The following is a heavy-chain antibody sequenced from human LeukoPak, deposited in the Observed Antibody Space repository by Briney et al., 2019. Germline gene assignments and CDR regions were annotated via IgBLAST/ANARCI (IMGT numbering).Heavy chain of an antibody. J-gene: IGHJ5*02. CDR2: ISGSGGST. CDR3: AKSFGGVRGYPGIDP. Sequence: PGGSLRLSCAASGFTFSSYAMSWVRQAPGKGLEWVSAISGSGGSTYYADSVKGRFTISRDNSKNTLYLQMNSLRAEDTAVYYCAKSFGGVRGYPGIDPWGQGTLVTVSS. CDR1: GFTFSSYA. D-gene: IGHD3-16*01. V-gene: IGHV3-23*01.